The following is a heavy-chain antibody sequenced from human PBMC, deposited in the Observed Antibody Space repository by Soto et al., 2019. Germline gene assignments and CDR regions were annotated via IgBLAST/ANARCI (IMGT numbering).Heavy chain of an antibody. D-gene: IGHD1-26*01. CDR1: GFTFINSA. V-gene: IGHV3-23*04. J-gene: IGHJ5*02. CDR2: SSGREGNT. Sequence: EVQLVESGGDLVQPGGSLRLSCVASGFTFINSAMNWVRQAPGKGLEWVSVSSGREGNTYYSDCVRGRFTISRDNSKSTLYLQMNSLRVEDTAVYYCAKGPTWGSWGQGTLVTVSS. CDR3: AKGPTWGS.